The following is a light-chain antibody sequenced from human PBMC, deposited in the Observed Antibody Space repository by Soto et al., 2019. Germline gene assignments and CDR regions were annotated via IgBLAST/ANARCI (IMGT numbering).Light chain of an antibody. Sequence: QSVLTQPPSASGTPGQRVTISCSGSSSNIGSNYVYWYQQLPGTAPKLLIYRNNQRPSGVPDRFSGSKSGTSASLAISGLRSEDEADYYCAAWDDSLSGPGVGGGTKVTVL. CDR2: RNN. J-gene: IGLJ2*01. CDR3: AAWDDSLSGPG. V-gene: IGLV1-47*01. CDR1: SSNIGSNY.